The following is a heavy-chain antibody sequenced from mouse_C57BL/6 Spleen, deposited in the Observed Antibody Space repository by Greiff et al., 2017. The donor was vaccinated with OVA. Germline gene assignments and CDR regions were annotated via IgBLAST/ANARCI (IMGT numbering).Heavy chain of an antibody. CDR1: GFTFSDYG. J-gene: IGHJ1*03. V-gene: IGHV5-17*01. D-gene: IGHD1-1*01. CDR2: ISSGSSTI. CDR3: ARDGSSYGYFDV. Sequence: EVKLQESGGGLVKPGGSLKLSCAASGFTFSDYGMHWVRQAPEKGLEWVAYISSGSSTIYYADTVKGRFTISRDNAKNTLFLQMTSLRSEDTAMYYCARDGSSYGYFDVWGTGTTVTVSS.